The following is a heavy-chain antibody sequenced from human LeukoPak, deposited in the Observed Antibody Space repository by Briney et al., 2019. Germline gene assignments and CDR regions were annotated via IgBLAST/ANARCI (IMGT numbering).Heavy chain of an antibody. V-gene: IGHV1-2*02. CDR2: IYPNSGGT. CDR3: AKDAGAAAGGYYFDY. J-gene: IGHJ4*02. Sequence: ASVKVSCKASGYTFTGYYMHWVRQAPGQGLEWMGWIYPNSGGTNYAQTFQGRVTMTRDTSISTAYMELSRLRFDDTAIYYCAKDAGAAAGGYYFDYWGQGTLVTVSS. D-gene: IGHD6-13*01. CDR1: GYTFTGYY.